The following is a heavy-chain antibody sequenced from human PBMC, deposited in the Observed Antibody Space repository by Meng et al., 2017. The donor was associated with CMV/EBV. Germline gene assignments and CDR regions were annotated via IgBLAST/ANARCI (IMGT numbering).Heavy chain of an antibody. CDR1: GFTVSSYY. CDR3: ARGSLRGGYYTGGDY. J-gene: IGHJ4*02. Sequence: GGSLRLSCAASGFTVSSYYMSWVRQAPGKGLEWVSVIYSGGSTYYADSVKGRFTISRDNSKNTLYLQMNSLRAEDAAVYYCARGSLRGGYYTGGDYWGQGTLVTVSS. CDR2: IYSGGST. D-gene: IGHD3-3*01. V-gene: IGHV3-66*02.